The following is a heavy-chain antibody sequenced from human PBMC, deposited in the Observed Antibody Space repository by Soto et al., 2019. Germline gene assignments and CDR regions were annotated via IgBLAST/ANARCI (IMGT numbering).Heavy chain of an antibody. Sequence: SGPTLVNPTQTLTLTCSCSGFSLSTIGVGVGWIRQSPGKALEWLALIYWSGDEHYRPSLKSRLSIIKGTSKNHVVLIMTDMDPVDTATYYCARGLATLPVFAFDIWGQGTMVT. D-gene: IGHD6-6*01. CDR3: ARGLATLPVFAFDI. CDR2: IYWSGDE. J-gene: IGHJ3*02. CDR1: GFSLSTIGVG. V-gene: IGHV2-5*01.